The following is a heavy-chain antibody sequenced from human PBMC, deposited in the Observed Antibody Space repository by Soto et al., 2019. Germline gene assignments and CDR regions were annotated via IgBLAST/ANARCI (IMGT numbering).Heavy chain of an antibody. D-gene: IGHD6-19*01. CDR1: GFTFDDYA. V-gene: IGHV3-23*01. CDR2: ISGSGGST. J-gene: IGHJ4*02. CDR3: AKDGSGAPNFDY. Sequence: WGSLRLSCAASGFTFDDYAMHCVRQAPGKGLEWVSAISGSGGSTYYADSVKGRFTISRDNSKNTLYLQMNSLRAEDTAVYYCAKDGSGAPNFDYWGQGTLVTVSS.